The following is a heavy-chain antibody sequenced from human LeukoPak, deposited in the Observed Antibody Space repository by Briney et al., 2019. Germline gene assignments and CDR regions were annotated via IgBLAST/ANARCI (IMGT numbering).Heavy chain of an antibody. Sequence: GGSLRLSCAASGFTFSSYAMHWVRQAPGKGLEWVAVISYDASNIYYADSVKGRFTISRDNSKSTLYLQMNSLRAEDTAVYYCARAGGSGWSPFDYWGQGTLVSVSS. CDR2: ISYDASNI. J-gene: IGHJ4*02. V-gene: IGHV3-30-3*01. D-gene: IGHD6-19*01. CDR3: ARAGGSGWSPFDY. CDR1: GFTFSSYA.